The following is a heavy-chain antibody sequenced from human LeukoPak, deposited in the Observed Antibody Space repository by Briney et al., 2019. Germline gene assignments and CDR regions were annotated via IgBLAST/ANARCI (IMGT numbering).Heavy chain of an antibody. CDR1: GGSISSYY. CDR3: ARVGYPAMVKSFDI. V-gene: IGHV4-59*01. CDR2: IYYSGST. J-gene: IGHJ3*02. Sequence: ASETLSLTCTVSGGSISSYYWSWIRQPPGKGLEWIGYIYYSGSTNYNPSLKSRVTISVDTSKNQFSLKLSSVTAADTAVYYCARVGYPAMVKSFDIWGQGTMVTVSS. D-gene: IGHD5-18*01.